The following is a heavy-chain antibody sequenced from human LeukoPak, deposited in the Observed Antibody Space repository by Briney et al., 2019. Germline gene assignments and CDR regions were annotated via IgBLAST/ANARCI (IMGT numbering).Heavy chain of an antibody. Sequence: SETLSLTCAVYGGCFSGYYWTWIRQPPREGLEWIGEIIDTGSTKYNSSLKSRVTISVDTSKNQFSLSLDSVTAADTAVYYCARVRDGYPTGAFDIWGQGTMVTVSS. CDR3: ARVRDGYPTGAFDI. CDR2: IIDTGST. J-gene: IGHJ3*02. CDR1: GGCFSGYY. V-gene: IGHV4-34*12. D-gene: IGHD5-24*01.